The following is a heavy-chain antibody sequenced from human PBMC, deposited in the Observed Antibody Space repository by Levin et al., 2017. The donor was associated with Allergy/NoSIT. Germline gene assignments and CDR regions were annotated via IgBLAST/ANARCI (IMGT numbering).Heavy chain of an antibody. Sequence: SVKVSCKASGGTFSRSALSWVRQAPGQGLEWMGGIMPILGTANYAQSFQGRVTISADESSFTMFLDLTSLRPEDTAIYYCARGVVGGNFGLDVWGQGTTVIVSS. CDR2: IMPILGTA. D-gene: IGHD2-15*01. J-gene: IGHJ6*02. CDR3: ARGVVGGNFGLDV. CDR1: GGTFSRSA. V-gene: IGHV1-69*13.